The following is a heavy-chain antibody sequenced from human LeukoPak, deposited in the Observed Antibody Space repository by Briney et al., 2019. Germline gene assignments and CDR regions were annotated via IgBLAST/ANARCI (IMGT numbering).Heavy chain of an antibody. J-gene: IGHJ4*02. Sequence: GGSLRLSCAASGFTFSSYAMSWVRQAPGKGLEWVSSISGSGGSTYYADSVKGRFTISRDNSKNTLYLQMNSLRAEDTAVYYCAKTSVATIRYFDYWGQGTLVTVSS. CDR2: ISGSGGST. CDR3: AKTSVATIRYFDY. D-gene: IGHD5-12*01. CDR1: GFTFSSYA. V-gene: IGHV3-23*01.